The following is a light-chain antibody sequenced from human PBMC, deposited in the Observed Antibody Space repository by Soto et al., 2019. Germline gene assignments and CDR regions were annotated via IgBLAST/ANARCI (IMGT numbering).Light chain of an antibody. Sequence: QSVLTQPPSASGTPGQRVTISCSGSSSNIGSNTVNWYQQLPGTAPKLLIYSNNQRPSGVPDRFSGSKSGTSASLAISGLQSEDEADYYYAAWDDSLNGHVFGTGAKV. CDR2: SNN. CDR3: AAWDDSLNGHV. V-gene: IGLV1-44*01. J-gene: IGLJ1*01. CDR1: SSNIGSNT.